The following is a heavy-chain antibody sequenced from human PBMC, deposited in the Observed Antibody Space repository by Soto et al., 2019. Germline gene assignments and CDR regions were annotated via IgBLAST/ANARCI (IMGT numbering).Heavy chain of an antibody. CDR3: ASRRGYSYGWYY. D-gene: IGHD5-18*01. CDR1: GGSFSGYY. J-gene: IGHJ4*02. Sequence: PSETLSLTCAVYGGSFSGYYWSWIRQPPGKGLEWIGEINHSGSTNYNPSLKSRVTISVDTSKNQFSLKLSSVTAADTAVYYCASRRGYSYGWYYWGQGTLVTVSS. V-gene: IGHV4-34*01. CDR2: INHSGST.